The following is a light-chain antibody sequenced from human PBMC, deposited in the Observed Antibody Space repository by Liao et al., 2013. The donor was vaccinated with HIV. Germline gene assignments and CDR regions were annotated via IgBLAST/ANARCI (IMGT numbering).Light chain of an antibody. CDR1: KIGSRS. V-gene: IGLV3-21*04. Sequence: SYVLTQPPSVSVAPGKTARITCGGNKIGSRSVNWYQQRPGQAPLLVIYYDSDRPSGIPERFSGSSSGNTATLTISRVEVGDEADYYCQVWDSSSNSYVFGTGTKVTVL. CDR2: YDS. CDR3: QVWDSSSNSYV. J-gene: IGLJ1*01.